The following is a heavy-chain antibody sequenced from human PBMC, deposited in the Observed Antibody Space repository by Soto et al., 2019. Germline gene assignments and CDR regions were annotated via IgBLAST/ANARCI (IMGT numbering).Heavy chain of an antibody. Sequence: QVQLVQSGAEVKKPGASVKVSCKASGYTFTSYDINWVRQATGQGLEWMGWMNPNSGNTGYAQKFQGRVTMTRHTSISTAYMELSSLRSEDTAVYYCARGGDYGGNSGYYYYGMDVWGHGTTVTVSS. CDR3: ARGGDYGGNSGYYYYGMDV. J-gene: IGHJ6*02. V-gene: IGHV1-8*01. CDR1: GYTFTSYD. CDR2: MNPNSGNT. D-gene: IGHD4-17*01.